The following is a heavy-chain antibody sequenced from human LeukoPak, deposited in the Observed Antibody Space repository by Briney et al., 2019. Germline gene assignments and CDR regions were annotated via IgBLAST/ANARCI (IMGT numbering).Heavy chain of an antibody. Sequence: GASVKVSCKASGGTFSSYAISWVRQAPGQGLEWMGGIIPIFGTANYAQKFQGRVTITADKSTSTAYLGLSSLRSEDTAVYYCASTVLYYDISGVGYAFDIWGQGTMVTVSS. CDR2: IIPIFGTA. CDR1: GGTFSSYA. V-gene: IGHV1-69*06. J-gene: IGHJ3*02. D-gene: IGHD3-9*01. CDR3: ASTVLYYDISGVGYAFDI.